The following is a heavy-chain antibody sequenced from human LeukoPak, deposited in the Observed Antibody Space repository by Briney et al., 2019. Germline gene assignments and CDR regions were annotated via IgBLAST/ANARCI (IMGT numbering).Heavy chain of an antibody. CDR2: INAGNGNT. CDR3: ARGVMITFGGVIAYDY. Sequence: ASVKVSCKASGYTFTSYAMHWVRQAPGQRLEWMGWINAGNGNTKYSQKFQGRVTITRDTSASTAYMELSSLRSEDTAVYYCARGVMITFGGVIAYDYWGQGTLVTVSS. J-gene: IGHJ4*02. D-gene: IGHD3-16*02. CDR1: GYTFTSYA. V-gene: IGHV1-3*01.